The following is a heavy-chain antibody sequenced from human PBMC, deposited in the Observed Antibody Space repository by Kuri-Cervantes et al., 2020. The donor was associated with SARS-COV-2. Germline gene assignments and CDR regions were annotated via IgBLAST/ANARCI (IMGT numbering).Heavy chain of an antibody. D-gene: IGHD6-13*01. CDR1: GESIGSGRHH. Sequence: SETLSLTCTISGESIGSGRHHWVWIRQPPGKGLEWVGSCDYSATSYYNPSLKSRVTMSVDRSRNQFSLSLNSVTAADTAVYYCARGSSSWPKHSFDYWGQGTLVTVSS. CDR2: CDYSATS. J-gene: IGHJ4*02. V-gene: IGHV4-39*01. CDR3: ARGSSSWPKHSFDY.